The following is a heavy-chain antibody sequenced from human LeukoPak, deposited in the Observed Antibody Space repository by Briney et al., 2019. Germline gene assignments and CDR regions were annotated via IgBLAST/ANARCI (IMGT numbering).Heavy chain of an antibody. CDR2: ISSSSSYT. CDR3: ARVRLDRSERNLDAFED. CDR1: GFTFSDYY. Sequence: GGSLRLSCAASGFTFSDYYMSWIRQAPGKGLEWVSYISSSSSYTNYADSVKGRFTISRDNSKDTVYLQMNNLRAGDTAVYFCARVRLDRSERNLDAFEDWGQGTMVTVSS. V-gene: IGHV3-11*05. J-gene: IGHJ3*01. D-gene: IGHD1-14*01.